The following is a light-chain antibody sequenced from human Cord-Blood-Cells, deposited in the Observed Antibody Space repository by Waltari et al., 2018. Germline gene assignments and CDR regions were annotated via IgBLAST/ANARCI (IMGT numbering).Light chain of an antibody. CDR1: SSDVGGYNY. V-gene: IGLV2-14*03. CDR3: SSYTSSSTLEV. J-gene: IGLJ3*02. CDR2: DVS. Sequence: QSALTPPASVSGSPGQSITISCTGTSSDVGGYNYVSWYQQHPGKAPKLIIYDVSNRPSGVSNRFSGSKSGNTASLTISGLQAEDEADYYCSSYTSSSTLEVFGGGTKLTVL.